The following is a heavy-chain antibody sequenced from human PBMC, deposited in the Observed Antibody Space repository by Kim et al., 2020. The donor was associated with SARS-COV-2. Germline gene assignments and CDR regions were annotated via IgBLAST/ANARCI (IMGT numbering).Heavy chain of an antibody. V-gene: IGHV4-39*01. CDR2: IYYSGST. CDR3: ARHLIKWELPLGYFQH. J-gene: IGHJ1*01. Sequence: SETLSLTCTVSGGSISSSSYYWGWIRQPPGKGLEWIGSIYYSGSTYYNPSLKSRVTISVDTSKNQFSLKLSSVTAADTAVYYCARHLIKWELPLGYFQHWGQGTLVTVSS. D-gene: IGHD1-26*01. CDR1: GGSISSSSYY.